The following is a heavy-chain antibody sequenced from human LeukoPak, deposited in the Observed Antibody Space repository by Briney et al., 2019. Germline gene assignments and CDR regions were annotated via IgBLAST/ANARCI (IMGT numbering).Heavy chain of an antibody. CDR1: GFSFSSYE. CDR2: ISSTGSII. Sequence: PGGSLRLSCAASGFSFSSYEMNWVRQAPGKGLEWVAYISSTGSIIYYADSVKGRFTISRDNAKNSLYLQMNSLRAEDTAVYYCARVRRAVYYDSSGYHDYWGQGTLVTVSS. D-gene: IGHD3-22*01. J-gene: IGHJ4*02. V-gene: IGHV3-48*03. CDR3: ARVRRAVYYDSSGYHDY.